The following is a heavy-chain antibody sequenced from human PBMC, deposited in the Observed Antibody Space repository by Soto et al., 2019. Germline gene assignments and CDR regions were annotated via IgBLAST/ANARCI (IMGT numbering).Heavy chain of an antibody. V-gene: IGHV1-69*13. J-gene: IGHJ6*02. Sequence: SVKVSCKASGGTFNNYPITWVRQAPGEGLEWMGGSIPIFGTANYAQKFQGRVTISVGESTSTAYMELSSLRSEDTAVYYCARGRGYSGDDHYYYFDMDVWGQGTTVTVSS. D-gene: IGHD5-12*01. CDR1: GGTFNNYP. CDR3: ARGRGYSGDDHYYYFDMDV. CDR2: SIPIFGTA.